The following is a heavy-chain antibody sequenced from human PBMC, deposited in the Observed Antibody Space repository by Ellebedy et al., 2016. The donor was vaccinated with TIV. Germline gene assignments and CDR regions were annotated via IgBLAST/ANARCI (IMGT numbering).Heavy chain of an antibody. J-gene: IGHJ4*02. CDR3: AKVGGYYDSSGYFEY. V-gene: IGHV3-30*18. Sequence: GGSLRLSXAASGFTFSSYGMHWVRQAPGKGLEWVAVISYDGSNKYYADSVKGRFTISRDNSKNTLYLQMNSLRAEDTALYYCAKVGGYYDSSGYFEYWGQGTLVTVSS. CDR2: ISYDGSNK. D-gene: IGHD3-22*01. CDR1: GFTFSSYG.